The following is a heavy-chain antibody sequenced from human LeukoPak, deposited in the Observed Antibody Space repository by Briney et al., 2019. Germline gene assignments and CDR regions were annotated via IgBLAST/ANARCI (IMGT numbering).Heavy chain of an antibody. J-gene: IGHJ4*02. Sequence: GGSLRLSCAASGFTFSNYNMNWVRQAPGKGLEWVSSISSSSSYIYYADSVKGRFTISRDNAKNSLYLQMNRLRAEDTAVYYCAKSLSGYSMYYFDYWGQGTLVTVSS. CDR3: AKSLSGYSMYYFDY. D-gene: IGHD2-2*03. V-gene: IGHV3-21*01. CDR2: ISSSSSYI. CDR1: GFTFSNYN.